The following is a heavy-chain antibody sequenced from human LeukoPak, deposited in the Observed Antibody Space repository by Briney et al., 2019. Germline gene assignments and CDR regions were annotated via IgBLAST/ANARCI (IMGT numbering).Heavy chain of an antibody. CDR1: GYSISSNNW. CDR2: IYYSGSI. V-gene: IGHV4-28*05. D-gene: IGHD6-19*01. CDR3: ARRGSSGWYYFDQ. J-gene: IGHJ4*02. Sequence: PSDTPSLTCAVSGYSISSNNWWGWIRQPPGKGLEWIGYIYYSGSIYYNPSLKSRVTMSVDTSKNQFSLKLSSVTAVDTAVYYCARRGSSGWYYFDQWGQGTLVTVSS.